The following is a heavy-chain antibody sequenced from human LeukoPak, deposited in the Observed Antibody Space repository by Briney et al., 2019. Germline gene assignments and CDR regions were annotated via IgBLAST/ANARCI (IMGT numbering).Heavy chain of an antibody. V-gene: IGHV3-72*01. D-gene: IGHD4-23*01. Sequence: GGSLRLSCAASGFTLSDQYMDWVRQAPGKGLEWIGRSRNRANGRTTEYAASVKGRFTVSRDDSGNLMYLQMNSLEIEDTAVYFCVRDGGTRGNTAFDIGGHGTEVTVSS. J-gene: IGHJ3*02. CDR2: SRNRANGRTT. CDR1: GFTLSDQY. CDR3: VRDGGTRGNTAFDI.